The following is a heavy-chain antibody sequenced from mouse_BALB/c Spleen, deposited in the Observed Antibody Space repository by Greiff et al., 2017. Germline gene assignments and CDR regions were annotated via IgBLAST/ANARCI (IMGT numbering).Heavy chain of an antibody. J-gene: IGHJ3*01. CDR2: INPYNGDT. V-gene: IGHV1-20*02. D-gene: IGHD1-1*01. CDR3: ARGGYYGSSPWFAY. CDR1: GYSFTGYF. Sequence: VQLKESGPELVKPGASVKISCKASGYSFTGYFMNWVMQSHGKSLEWIGRINPYNGDTFYNQKFKGKATLTVDKSSSTAHMELRSLASEDSAVYYCARGGYYGSSPWFAYWGQGTLVTVSA.